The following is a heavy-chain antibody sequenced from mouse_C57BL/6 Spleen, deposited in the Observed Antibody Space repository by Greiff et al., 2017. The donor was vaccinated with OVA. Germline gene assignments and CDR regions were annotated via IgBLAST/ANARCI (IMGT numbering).Heavy chain of an antibody. Sequence: DVMLVESGGGLVKPGGSLKLSCAASGFTFSSYTMSWVRQTPEKRLEWVANISGGGGNTYYPDSVKGRFTISSDNAKNTLYLQMRSLRSEDTALYYCARRVYYGISGDWYFDVWGTGTTVTVSS. CDR2: ISGGGGNT. CDR3: ARRVYYGISGDWYFDV. J-gene: IGHJ1*03. V-gene: IGHV5-9*01. CDR1: GFTFSSYT. D-gene: IGHD1-1*01.